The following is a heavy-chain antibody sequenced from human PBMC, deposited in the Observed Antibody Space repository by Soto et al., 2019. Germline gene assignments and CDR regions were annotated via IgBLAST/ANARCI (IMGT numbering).Heavy chain of an antibody. CDR2: IIPMFGTA. V-gene: IGHV1-69*05. D-gene: IGHD6-19*01. Sequence: QVQLVQSGAEVKKPGSSVKVSCEASGGTFSSDALNWVRQAPGQGLEWMGGIIPMFGTATYAQKFQGKTTTSXDASTNTGSMELSSLRSEDTAVYYCASCRFPSSGWFGLLAHWGQGTLVTVSS. CDR1: GGTFSSDA. J-gene: IGHJ4*02. CDR3: ASCRFPSSGWFGLLAH.